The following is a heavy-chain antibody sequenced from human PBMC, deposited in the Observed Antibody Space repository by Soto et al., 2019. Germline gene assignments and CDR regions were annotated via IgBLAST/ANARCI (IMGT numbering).Heavy chain of an antibody. CDR1: GFTFSSYA. CDR2: ISGSGGST. Sequence: GGSLRLSCAASGFTFSSYAMSWVRQAPGKGLKWVSAISGSGGSTYCADSVKGRFTISRDNSKNTLYLQMNSLRAEDTAVYYCAKDTLAGTAAGQVAFDIWGQGTMVTVSS. CDR3: AKDTLAGTAAGQVAFDI. D-gene: IGHD3-10*01. J-gene: IGHJ3*02. V-gene: IGHV3-23*01.